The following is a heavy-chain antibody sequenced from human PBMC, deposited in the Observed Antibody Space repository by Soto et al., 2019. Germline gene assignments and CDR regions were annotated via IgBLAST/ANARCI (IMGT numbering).Heavy chain of an antibody. CDR2: ISYSGTT. J-gene: IGHJ5*02. CDR3: ARRYYDSTAGFDP. CDR1: GGSFSNGFYY. V-gene: IGHV4-31*03. Sequence: QVQLQESGPGLVKPSQTLSLTCSVSGGSFSNGFYYWSWIRQHPGKGLEWIGYISYSGTTYYNPSLKSRVSISVDTSKNKFSRKLSSVTAADTAVYYCARRYYDSTAGFDPWGQGTLVTVSS. D-gene: IGHD3-22*01.